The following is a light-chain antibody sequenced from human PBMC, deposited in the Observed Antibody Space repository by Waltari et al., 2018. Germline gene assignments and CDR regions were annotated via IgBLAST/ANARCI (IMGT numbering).Light chain of an antibody. J-gene: IGKJ2*01. Sequence: EIVMTQSQATLSVSPGERAILPCRASQTVSSTLAWYQQKPGQAPRLLTYGASTRATGIPARFSGSGSGTDFTLTISSLQSEDFAVYYCQQCNNWPYTFGQGTRLEIK. CDR1: QTVSST. CDR2: GAS. CDR3: QQCNNWPYT. V-gene: IGKV3-15*01.